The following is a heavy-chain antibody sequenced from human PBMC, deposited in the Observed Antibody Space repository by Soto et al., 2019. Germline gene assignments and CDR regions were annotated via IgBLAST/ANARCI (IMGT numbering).Heavy chain of an antibody. J-gene: IGHJ4*02. D-gene: IGHD1-20*01. V-gene: IGHV3-7*01. Sequence: GGSLRLSCAASGFTFSSYWMSWVRQAPGKGLEGVAKIKQDGSEKYYVDSVKGRFTISRDNAKNSLFLQMNSLRAEDTAVYYCARDSHNWSPFDYWGQGTLVTVSS. CDR1: GFTFSSYW. CDR3: ARDSHNWSPFDY. CDR2: IKQDGSEK.